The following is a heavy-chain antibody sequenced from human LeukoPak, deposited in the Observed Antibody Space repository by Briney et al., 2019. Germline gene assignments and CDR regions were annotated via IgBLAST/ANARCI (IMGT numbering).Heavy chain of an antibody. D-gene: IGHD3-16*01. CDR2: IIPIFGTA. V-gene: IGHV1-69*06. Sequence: SVKVSCKASGGTFSSYAISWVRQAPGQGLEWMGGIIPIFGTANYAQKFQGRITITADKSTSTAYMELSSLRSEDTAVYYCARGLRGGYYYYYYMDVWGKGTTVTVSS. CDR3: ARGLRGGYYYYYYMDV. CDR1: GGTFSSYA. J-gene: IGHJ6*03.